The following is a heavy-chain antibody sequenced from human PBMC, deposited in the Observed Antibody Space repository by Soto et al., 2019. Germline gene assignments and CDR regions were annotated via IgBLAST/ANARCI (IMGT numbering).Heavy chain of an antibody. V-gene: IGHV4-31*03. CDR1: GGSISSGGYH. CDR2: IYFSGST. J-gene: IGHJ3*02. D-gene: IGHD3-22*01. Sequence: QVQLQESGPGLVKPSQTLSLSCTVSGGSISSGGYHWSWIRQHPGKGLEWIGYIYFSGSTYYNPSLNRRLIISVDTSKNQFSLKLSSVTAADTAVYYCARAVNFDASGYPDAFDIWGQGTMVTVSS. CDR3: ARAVNFDASGYPDAFDI.